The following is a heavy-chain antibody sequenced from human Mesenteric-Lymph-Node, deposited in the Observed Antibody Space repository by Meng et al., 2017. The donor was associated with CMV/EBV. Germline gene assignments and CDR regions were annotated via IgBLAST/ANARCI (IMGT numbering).Heavy chain of an antibody. CDR1: GGSISSNNW. V-gene: IGHV4-4*01. D-gene: IGHD5-18*01. CDR2: IYHSGST. J-gene: IGHJ4*02. Sequence: GAVSGGSISSNNWWNWVRQPPGKGLEWIGEIYHSGSTNYNPSLKSRVTISVDKSKNQLSLKVTSMTAADTAVYFCARDLGTARPSGYWGQGTLVTVSS. CDR3: ARDLGTARPSGY.